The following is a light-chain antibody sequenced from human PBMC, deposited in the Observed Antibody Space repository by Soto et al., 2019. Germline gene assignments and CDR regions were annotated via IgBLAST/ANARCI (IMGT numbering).Light chain of an antibody. CDR1: QSVSSSY. J-gene: IGKJ1*01. V-gene: IGKV3-20*01. CDR3: QQYNNWPS. CDR2: GAS. Sequence: EIVLTQSAGTLSLSTGERATLSCRASQSVSSSYLAWYQQKPGQAPRLLIYGASSRATGIPDRFSGSGSGTEFTLTISSLQSEDFAVYYCQQYNNWPSFGQGTKV.